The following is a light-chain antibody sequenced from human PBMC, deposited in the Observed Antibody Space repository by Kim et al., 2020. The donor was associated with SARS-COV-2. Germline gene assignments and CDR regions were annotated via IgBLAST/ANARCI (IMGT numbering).Light chain of an antibody. V-gene: IGLV3-1*01. CDR2: QDS. CDR1: KLGDKY. CDR3: QAWDSSTWV. J-gene: IGLJ3*02. Sequence: LSPVQTARSTCSGDKLGDKYSCWYQQKPGQSPVLVIYQDSKRPSGIPERFSGSNSGNTATLTISGTQAMDEADYYCQAWDSSTWVFGGGTKLTVL.